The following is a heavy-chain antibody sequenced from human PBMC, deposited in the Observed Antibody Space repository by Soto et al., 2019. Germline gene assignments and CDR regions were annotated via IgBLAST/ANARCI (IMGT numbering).Heavy chain of an antibody. CDR2: IYYSGST. D-gene: IGHD3-9*01. V-gene: IGHV4-59*01. CDR1: GGSISSYY. Sequence: SETLSLTCTVSGGSISSYYWSWIRQPPGKGLEWIGYIYYSGSTNYNPSLKSRVTISVDTSKNQFSLKLSSVTAADTAVYYCARGNYDILTGYFSYYYYMDVWGKGTTVTVSS. J-gene: IGHJ6*03. CDR3: ARGNYDILTGYFSYYYYMDV.